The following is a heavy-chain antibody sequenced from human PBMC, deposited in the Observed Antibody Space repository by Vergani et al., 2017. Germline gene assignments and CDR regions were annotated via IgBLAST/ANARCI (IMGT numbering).Heavy chain of an antibody. CDR2: MNPNSGNT. CDR3: ARLRRGDYSSSH. Sequence: QVQLVPSGAEVKTPGASVKVSCKASGYTFTSYDINWVRQATGQGLEWMGWMNPNSGNTGYAQKFQGRVTMTRNTSISTAYMELSSLRSEDTAVYYCARLRRGDYSSSHWGQGTLVTVSS. D-gene: IGHD6-13*01. CDR1: GYTFTSYD. V-gene: IGHV1-8*01. J-gene: IGHJ4*02.